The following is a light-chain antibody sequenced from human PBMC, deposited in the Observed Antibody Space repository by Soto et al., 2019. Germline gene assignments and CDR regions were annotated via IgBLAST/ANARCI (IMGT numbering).Light chain of an antibody. Sequence: QSVLTQPASVSRSPGQSITISCTGSSSDIGAFNYVSWYRNHPGKAPKLMIYEVNKRPSGVSNRFSGSKSDNTASLTISGLQAEDEADYYCTSYTRSNIYVFGPGTKVTVL. CDR1: SSDIGAFNY. CDR2: EVN. V-gene: IGLV2-14*01. J-gene: IGLJ1*01. CDR3: TSYTRSNIYV.